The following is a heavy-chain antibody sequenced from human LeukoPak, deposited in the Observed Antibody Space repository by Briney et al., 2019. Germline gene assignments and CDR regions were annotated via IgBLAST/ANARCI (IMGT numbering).Heavy chain of an antibody. CDR1: GFTVSSNY. J-gene: IGHJ3*01. CDR3: ARVRSSYYYESSGYYHYDAFDV. V-gene: IGHV3-53*01. Sequence: GGSLRLSCAASGFTVSSNYMSWVRQAPGKGLEWVSVIYSGGSTYYADSVKGRFTISRDNSKNTLYLQMNSLRAEDTAAYYCARVRSSYYYESSGYYHYDAFDVWGQGTMVTVSS. D-gene: IGHD3-22*01. CDR2: IYSGGST.